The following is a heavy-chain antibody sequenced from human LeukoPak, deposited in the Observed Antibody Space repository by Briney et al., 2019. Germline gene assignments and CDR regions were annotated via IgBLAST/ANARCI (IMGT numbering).Heavy chain of an antibody. D-gene: IGHD2-2*01. J-gene: IGHJ4*02. CDR3: AADYDYGDY. V-gene: IGHV3-23*01. CDR2: ISGSGGRT. CDR1: GFTFSSYA. Sequence: QSGGSLRLSCAASGFTFSSYAMSWLRQAPGKGLEWVSTISGSGGRTYYADSVKGRFTISRDNSKNTLYLQMNSLRAEDTAVYYCAADYDYGDYWGQGTLVTVSS.